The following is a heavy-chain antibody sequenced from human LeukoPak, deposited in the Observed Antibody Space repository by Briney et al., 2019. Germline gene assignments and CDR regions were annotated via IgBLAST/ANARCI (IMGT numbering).Heavy chain of an antibody. CDR2: IKQDGTEK. Sequence: QPGGSLRLSCAASGFTFSNYWMNWVRQAPGKGLEWVANIKQDGTEKYYVDSVQGRFTISRDNAENSLNLQMNSLRAEDTAVYCCARGMTVAANWFDPWGQATRVTVSS. J-gene: IGHJ5*02. CDR3: ARGMTVAANWFDP. D-gene: IGHD6-19*01. V-gene: IGHV3-7*05. CDR1: GFTFSNYW.